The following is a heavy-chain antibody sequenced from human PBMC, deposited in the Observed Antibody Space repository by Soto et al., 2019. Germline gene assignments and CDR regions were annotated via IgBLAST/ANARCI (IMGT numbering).Heavy chain of an antibody. CDR2: IKSKTDGGTT. CDR3: TTDSIAAPDYYYYYGMDV. V-gene: IGHV3-15*07. Sequence: EVQLVESGGGLVKPGWSLRLSCGASGFTFSNAWMNWVRQAPGKGLEWVGRIKSKTDGGTTDYAAPVKGRFTISRDDSKNTLYLQMNSLKTEDTAVYYCTTDSIAAPDYYYYYGMDVWGQGTTVTVSS. CDR1: GFTFSNAW. J-gene: IGHJ6*02. D-gene: IGHD6-6*01.